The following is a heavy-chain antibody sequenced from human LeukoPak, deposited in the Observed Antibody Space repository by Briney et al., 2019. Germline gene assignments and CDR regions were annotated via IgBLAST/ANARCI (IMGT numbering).Heavy chain of an antibody. CDR1: GFTFKGYW. CDR2: IQQDGSEK. Sequence: GGSLRLSCAASGFTFKGYWMSWVRQAPGKGLEWVANIQQDGSEKKYVDSVKGRFTISRDNAKNSLYLQMDSLRAEDTAVYYCVRLGYTYGKNFDCWGQGTLVTVSS. CDR3: VRLGYTYGKNFDC. J-gene: IGHJ4*02. D-gene: IGHD5-18*01. V-gene: IGHV3-7*01.